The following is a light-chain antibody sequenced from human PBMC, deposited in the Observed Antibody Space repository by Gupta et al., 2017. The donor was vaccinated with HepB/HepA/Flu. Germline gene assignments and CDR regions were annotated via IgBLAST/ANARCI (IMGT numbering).Light chain of an antibody. J-gene: IGKJ4*01. CDR3: MQTLQAPFT. V-gene: IGKV2-28*01. Sequence: IVMTQSPLSLPFTPGEPASISCRSSQRLMHRNGNNYFDWYLQKPGQSPQLLNYLASNRASGVPDRFSGSGSGTYFTLKISRVEAEDAGLYYCMQTLQAPFTFGGGTKVEIK. CDR2: LAS. CDR1: QRLMHRNGNNY.